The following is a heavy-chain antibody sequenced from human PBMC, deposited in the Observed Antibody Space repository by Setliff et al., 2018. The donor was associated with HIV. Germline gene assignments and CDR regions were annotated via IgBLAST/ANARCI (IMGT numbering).Heavy chain of an antibody. CDR1: GGSISSGSYY. V-gene: IGHV4-61*02. CDR3: ASAGYPYRGVWFDP. J-gene: IGHJ5*02. D-gene: IGHD6-25*01. Sequence: SETLSLTCTVSGGSISSGSYYWSWIRQPAGKGLEWIGRFYFSGSTNYNPSLKGRVTLSLDTSKNQFSLKLTSVTAADTAMYYCASAGYPYRGVWFDPWGQGTLVTVSS. CDR2: FYFSGST.